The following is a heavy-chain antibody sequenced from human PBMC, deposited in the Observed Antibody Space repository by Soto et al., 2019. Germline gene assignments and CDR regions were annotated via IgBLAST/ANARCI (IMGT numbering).Heavy chain of an antibody. CDR1: GFTFSSYW. CDR3: ARPFNDYGDYVSRTHFDY. Sequence: GSLRLSCAASGFTFSSYWMHWVRQAPGKGLVWVSRINSDGSSTSYADSVKGRFTISRDNAKNTLYLQMNSLRAEDTAVYYCARPFNDYGDYVSRTHFDYWGQGTLVTVSS. D-gene: IGHD4-17*01. V-gene: IGHV3-74*01. J-gene: IGHJ4*02. CDR2: INSDGSST.